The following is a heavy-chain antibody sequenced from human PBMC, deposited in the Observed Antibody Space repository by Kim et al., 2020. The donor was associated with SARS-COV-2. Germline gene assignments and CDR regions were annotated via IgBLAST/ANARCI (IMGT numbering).Heavy chain of an antibody. CDR3: AKTSYFLEVVGSIFDY. D-gene: IGHD2-15*01. Sequence: KYYADSLKGRFTISRDNSKNTLYLQMNSLRPEDTAVYYCAKTSYFLEVVGSIFDYWG. J-gene: IGHJ4*01. V-gene: IGHV3-23*01. CDR2: K.